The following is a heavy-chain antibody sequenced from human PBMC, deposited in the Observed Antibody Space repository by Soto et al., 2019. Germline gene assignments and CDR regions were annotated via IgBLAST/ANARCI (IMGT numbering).Heavy chain of an antibody. CDR2: ISYGGSHK. J-gene: IGHJ6*02. CDR3: AKLRRDTGYQFHYGLDG. Sequence: GGSLRLSCAASGFTFRSYGMNWVRQAPGKGLEWVAVISYGGSHKYYADSVKGRFTISRDNFQSTLFLQMSSLWGDDTAVYYCAKLRRDTGYQFHYGLDGWRQGTTVTVSS. CDR1: GFTFRSYG. V-gene: IGHV3-30*18. D-gene: IGHD5-12*01.